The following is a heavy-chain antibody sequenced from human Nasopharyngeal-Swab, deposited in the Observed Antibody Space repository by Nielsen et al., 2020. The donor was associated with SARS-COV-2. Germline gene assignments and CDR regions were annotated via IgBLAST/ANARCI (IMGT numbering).Heavy chain of an antibody. CDR2: VYPGNSEI. Sequence: GESLKISCMASGYSFVNHWIGWVRQKPGKGLEWMGMVYPGNSEIAYSPSFQGQVTIPADKSINTAYLQWNSLRASDTAMYFCARRAARDGYNYEVDPWGQGTLVTVSS. V-gene: IGHV5-51*01. J-gene: IGHJ5*02. CDR3: ARRAARDGYNYEVDP. D-gene: IGHD5-24*01. CDR1: GYSFVNHW.